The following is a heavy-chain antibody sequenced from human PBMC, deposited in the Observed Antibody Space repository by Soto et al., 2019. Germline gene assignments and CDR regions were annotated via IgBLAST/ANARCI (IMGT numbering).Heavy chain of an antibody. V-gene: IGHV5-51*01. Sequence: GESLKISCKGSGYSFTSYWIGWGRQMPGKGLEWMGIIYPGDSDTRYSPSFQGQVTISADKSSSTAYLQWSSLKASDTAMYYCARTSAAGKYYYGMDVWGQGTTVTVSS. CDR3: ARTSAAGKYYYGMDV. CDR1: GYSFTSYW. CDR2: IYPGDSDT. J-gene: IGHJ6*02. D-gene: IGHD6-13*01.